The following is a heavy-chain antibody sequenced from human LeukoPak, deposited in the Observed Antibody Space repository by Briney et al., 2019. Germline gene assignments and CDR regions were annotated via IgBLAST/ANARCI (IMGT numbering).Heavy chain of an antibody. CDR3: ARDRAVVVAATDY. V-gene: IGHV1-69*04. D-gene: IGHD2-15*01. CDR2: IIPILGIA. Sequence: SVKVSCKASGGTFSSYTISWVRQAPGQGLEWMGRIIPILGIANYAQKFQGRVTITADKSTSTAYMELRSLRSDDTAVYYCARDRAVVVAATDYWGQGTLVTVSS. J-gene: IGHJ4*02. CDR1: GGTFSSYT.